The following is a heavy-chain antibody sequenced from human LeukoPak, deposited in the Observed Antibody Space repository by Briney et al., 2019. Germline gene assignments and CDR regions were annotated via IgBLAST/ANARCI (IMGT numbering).Heavy chain of an antibody. CDR1: GGSFSGYY. J-gene: IGHJ4*02. CDR3: ARGHRKYYDILTGYSPFGY. V-gene: IGHV4-34*01. CDR2: INHSGST. D-gene: IGHD3-9*01. Sequence: SETLSPTCAVYGGSFSGYYWSWIRQPPGKGLEWIGEINHSGSTNYNPSLKSRVTISVDTSKNQFSLKLSSVTAADTAVYYCARGHRKYYDILTGYSPFGYWGQGTLVTVSS.